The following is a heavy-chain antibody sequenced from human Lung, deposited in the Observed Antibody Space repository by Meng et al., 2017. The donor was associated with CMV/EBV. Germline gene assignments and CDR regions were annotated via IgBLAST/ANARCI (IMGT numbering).Heavy chain of an antibody. Sequence: SETXSLTCTVSGGSISSSSYYWGWIRQPPGKGLEWIGSIYYSGGTYYNPSLKSRVTISVDTSKNHLSLKLGSVTAPDTAVYYCARGAYYDSSGYDDWFDPWXQGTXVTVSS. V-gene: IGHV4-39*07. CDR2: IYYSGGT. CDR3: ARGAYYDSSGYDDWFDP. CDR1: GGSISSSSYY. D-gene: IGHD3-22*01. J-gene: IGHJ5*02.